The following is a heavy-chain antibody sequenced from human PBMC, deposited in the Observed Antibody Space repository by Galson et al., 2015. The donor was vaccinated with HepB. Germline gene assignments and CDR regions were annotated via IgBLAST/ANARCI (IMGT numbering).Heavy chain of an antibody. D-gene: IGHD6-13*01. CDR3: TRPGYGSSWFLDYSHGMDI. CDR1: GFTFSGSS. J-gene: IGHJ6*02. CDR2: IRNRANNYAT. V-gene: IGHV3-73*01. Sequence: SLRLSCAASGFTFSGSSIHWVRLASGKGLEWVGRIRNRANNYATAYAASVRGRFTVSRDDSKNTAYLQMNSLKTEDTAVYYCTRPGYGSSWFLDYSHGMDIWGQGATVIVS.